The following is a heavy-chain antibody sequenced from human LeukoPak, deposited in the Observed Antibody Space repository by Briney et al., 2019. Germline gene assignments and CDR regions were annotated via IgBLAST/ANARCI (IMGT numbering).Heavy chain of an antibody. CDR3: ARLSREWELRDAFDI. D-gene: IGHD1-26*01. CDR1: GFTFSSYW. J-gene: IGHJ3*02. V-gene: IGHV3-74*01. CDR2: INSDGSST. Sequence: GGSLRLSCAASGFTFSSYWMHWVRQAPGKGLVWVSRINSDGSSTSYADSVKGRFTISRDNAKNTLYLQMNSLRAEDTAVYYCARLSREWELRDAFDIWGQGTMVTVSS.